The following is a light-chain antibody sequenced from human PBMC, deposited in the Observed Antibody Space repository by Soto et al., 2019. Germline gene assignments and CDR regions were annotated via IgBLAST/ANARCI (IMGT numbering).Light chain of an antibody. CDR1: QNVRTL. Sequence: EVVLTQSPATLSLSPGERATLSCRASQNVRTLLDWYQQKPGQAPRLLIYGASNRATGIPASFSGSGSGTDFTLTISSLEPEDFAVYYCQQHSHWPPWTFGQGTRVEIQ. CDR2: GAS. CDR3: QQHSHWPPWT. V-gene: IGKV3-11*01. J-gene: IGKJ1*01.